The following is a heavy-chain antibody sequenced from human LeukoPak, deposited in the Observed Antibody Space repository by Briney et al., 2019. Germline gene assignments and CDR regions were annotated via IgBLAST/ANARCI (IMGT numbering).Heavy chain of an antibody. J-gene: IGHJ4*02. CDR3: AKDRGYSSGWGGYFDY. V-gene: IGHV3-23*01. CDR1: GFTFGSYA. CDR2: LSGSGEST. Sequence: GGSLRLSCAASGFTFGSYAMNWVRQAPGKGLEWVSGLSGSGESTYYADSVKGRFTISRDNSKNTLYLQMNSLRAEDTAVYYCAKDRGYSSGWGGYFDYWGQGTLVTVSS. D-gene: IGHD6-19*01.